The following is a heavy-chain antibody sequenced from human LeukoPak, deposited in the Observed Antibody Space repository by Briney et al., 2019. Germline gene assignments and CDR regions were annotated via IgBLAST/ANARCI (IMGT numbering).Heavy chain of an antibody. D-gene: IGHD3-22*01. V-gene: IGHV3-23*01. J-gene: IGHJ4*02. Sequence: GGSLRLSCAASGFTFSSCAMTWVRQAPGKGLEWVSSITGSGDYTHYADSVKGRFTISRDNSENTLYVQMNSLRAEDTAIYYCAKHRSDNSGYRFDNWGQGTLVTVSS. CDR1: GFTFSSCA. CDR2: ITGSGDYT. CDR3: AKHRSDNSGYRFDN.